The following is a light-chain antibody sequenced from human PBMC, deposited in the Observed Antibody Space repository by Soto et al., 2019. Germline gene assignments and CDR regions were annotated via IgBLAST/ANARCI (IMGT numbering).Light chain of an antibody. CDR2: GAS. V-gene: IGKV3-20*01. CDR1: QSVSSSY. CDR3: QQYGSSPYT. Sequence: EMVLTQSPGTLSLSPGERATLSCRARQSVSSSYLAWYQQKPGQAPRLIIYGASSRATGIPDRFSGSGSGTDFTLTISRLEPEDFAVYYCQQYGSSPYTFGQGTKLEIK. J-gene: IGKJ2*01.